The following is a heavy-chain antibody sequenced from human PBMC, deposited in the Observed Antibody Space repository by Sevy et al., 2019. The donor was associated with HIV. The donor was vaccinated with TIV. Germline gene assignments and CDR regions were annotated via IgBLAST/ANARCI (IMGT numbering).Heavy chain of an antibody. CDR1: GGSISSYY. J-gene: IGHJ6*03. D-gene: IGHD2-2*01. CDR2: IYYSGST. V-gene: IGHV4-59*08. Sequence: SDTLSLTCTVSGGSISSYYWSWIRQPPGKGLEWIGYIYYSGSTNYNPSLKSRVTISVDTSKNQFSLKLSSVTAADTAVYYFARHVVTVVVPAAILDYYYYMDVWGKGTTVTVSS. CDR3: ARHVVTVVVPAAILDYYYYMDV.